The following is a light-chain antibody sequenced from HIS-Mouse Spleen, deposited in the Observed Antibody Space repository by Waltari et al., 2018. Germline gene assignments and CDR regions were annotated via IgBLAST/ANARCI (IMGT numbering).Light chain of an antibody. J-gene: IGLJ2*01. V-gene: IGLV2-23*01. Sequence: QSALTQPASVYGSPGQSITISCTGTSSDVGSYNLVSWYQQHPGKAPNLMIYEGSKRPSGVSNRFSGSKSGNTASLTISGLQAEDEADYYCCSYAGSSTLVFGGGTKLTVL. CDR2: EGS. CDR1: SSDVGSYNL. CDR3: CSYAGSSTLV.